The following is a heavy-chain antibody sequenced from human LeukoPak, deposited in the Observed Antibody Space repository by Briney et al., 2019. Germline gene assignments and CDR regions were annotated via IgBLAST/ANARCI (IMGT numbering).Heavy chain of an antibody. CDR3: ARRLASVATAGYWFDP. CDR2: IYYSGST. D-gene: IGHD6-13*01. Sequence: PSETLSLTCTVSGDSISSYYWSWIRQPPGKGREWIGYIYYSGSTNYSPSLKSRVTISVDTSKNQLSLKLSSVTAADTAVYYCARRLASVATAGYWFDPWGQGTLVTVSS. V-gene: IGHV4-59*01. J-gene: IGHJ5*02. CDR1: GDSISSYY.